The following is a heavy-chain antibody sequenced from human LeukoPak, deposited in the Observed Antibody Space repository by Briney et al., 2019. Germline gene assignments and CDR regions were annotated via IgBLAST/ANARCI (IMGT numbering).Heavy chain of an antibody. CDR2: IYYSGST. V-gene: IGHV4-59*01. CDR3: ARGPLGPAAGHLNFDY. D-gene: IGHD6-13*01. CDR1: GGSISSYY. J-gene: IGHJ4*02. Sequence: SETLSLTCTVSGGSISSYYWSWIRQPPGKGLEWIGYIYYSGSTNYNPSLKSRVTISVDTSKNQFSLKLSSVTAADTAVYYCARGPLGPAAGHLNFDYWGQGTLVTVSA.